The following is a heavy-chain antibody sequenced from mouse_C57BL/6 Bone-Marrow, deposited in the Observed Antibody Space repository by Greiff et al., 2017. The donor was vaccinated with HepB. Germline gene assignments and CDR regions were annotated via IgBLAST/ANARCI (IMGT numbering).Heavy chain of an antibody. CDR2: INTGGTYT. D-gene: IGHD2-14*01. Sequence: EVKLVESGGDLVKVGGSLKLSCAASGFTFSTSGMSWVRQTPDKRLEWGATINTGGTYTYYADSVKGRFTISKDSAKNTLFLLMSSLKSEDSAIYYCTRDRFDYYFDYWGQGTTLTVSS. V-gene: IGHV5-6*01. CDR3: TRDRFDYYFDY. CDR1: GFTFSTSG. J-gene: IGHJ2*01.